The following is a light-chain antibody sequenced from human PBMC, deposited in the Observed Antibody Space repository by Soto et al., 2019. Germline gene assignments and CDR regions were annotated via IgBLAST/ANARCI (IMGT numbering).Light chain of an antibody. Sequence: QSVLTQPPSVSGAPGQRVTISCTGSSSNIGAGYDVHWYQQLPGTAPKLLIYGNSNRPSGVPDRFSGYKYGTSASLAITGLQAEDEAAYYCQSYDSGRSGSRVFGGGTKLTVL. J-gene: IGLJ3*02. CDR2: GNS. CDR1: SSNIGAGYD. V-gene: IGLV1-40*01. CDR3: QSYDSGRSGSRV.